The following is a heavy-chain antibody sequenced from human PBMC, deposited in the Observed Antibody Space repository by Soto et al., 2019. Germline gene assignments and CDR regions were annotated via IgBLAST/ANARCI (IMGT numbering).Heavy chain of an antibody. Sequence: AGGSLRLSCAASGFTFSSYSMNWVRQAPGKGLEWVSSISSSSSYIYYADTVKGRFTNSRDNAKNSLYLQMNSLRAEDTAVYYCARDRTTTRDYYYYYMDVWGKGTTVTVSS. D-gene: IGHD4-17*01. CDR1: GFTFSSYS. CDR2: ISSSSSYI. J-gene: IGHJ6*03. V-gene: IGHV3-21*01. CDR3: ARDRTTTRDYYYYYMDV.